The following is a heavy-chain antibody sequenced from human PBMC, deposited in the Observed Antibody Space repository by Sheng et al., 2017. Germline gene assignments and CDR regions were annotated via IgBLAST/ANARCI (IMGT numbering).Heavy chain of an antibody. D-gene: IGHD2-15*01. CDR2: ISSSGSTI. CDR3: ARDGTETDGGGSPSSPESYYYYYGMDV. J-gene: IGHJ6*02. CDR1: GFTFSSYE. V-gene: IGHV3-48*03. Sequence: EVQLVESGGGLVQPGGSLRLSCAASGFTFSSYEMNWVRQAPGKGLEWVSYISSSGSTIYYADSVKGRFTISRDNAKNSLYLQMNSLRAEDTAVYYCARDGTETDGGGSPSSPESYYYYYGMDVWDQGP.